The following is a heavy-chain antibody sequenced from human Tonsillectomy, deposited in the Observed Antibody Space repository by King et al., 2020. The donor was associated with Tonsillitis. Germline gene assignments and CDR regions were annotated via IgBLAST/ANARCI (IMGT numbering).Heavy chain of an antibody. CDR3: AKLGYSSGWYGYFDY. CDR2: ISGSAGST. V-gene: IGHV3-23*04. J-gene: IGHJ4*02. D-gene: IGHD6-19*01. CDR1: GFTFSSYA. Sequence: VQLVESGGHLVQPGGSLRLSCAASGFTFSSYAMTWVRQAPGKGLEWVSAISGSAGSTYHADSVKGRFTISRDNSKNTLYLQMNSLRAEDTAVYYCAKLGYSSGWYGYFDYWGQGTLVTVSS.